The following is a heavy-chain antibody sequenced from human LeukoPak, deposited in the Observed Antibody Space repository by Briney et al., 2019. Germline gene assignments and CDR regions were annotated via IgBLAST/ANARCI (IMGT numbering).Heavy chain of an antibody. J-gene: IGHJ4*02. V-gene: IGHV1-46*01. Sequence: ASVNVSCKASGYTSGYAFSNYNIHWVRQAPGQGLEWMGVDKPSGGASYAQKFQGRVTMTRDTSTSTVYMDLSSLRYDDTAVYYCARDLVGLTDSGADYWGQGTLVTVSS. D-gene: IGHD1-26*01. CDR1: GYTSGYAFSNYN. CDR2: DKPSGGA. CDR3: ARDLVGLTDSGADY.